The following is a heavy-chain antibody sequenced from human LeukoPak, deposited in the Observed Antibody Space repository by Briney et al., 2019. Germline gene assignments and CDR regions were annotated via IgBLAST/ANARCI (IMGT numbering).Heavy chain of an antibody. CDR2: THYTGET. Sequence: SETLSLTCTVSVGSISNSHWGWIRQPPGKGLEWLGYTHYTGETRSIPSVRSRLTMSTDTSKNQVSLTLSFVTAADTAVYYCANSPPGDYGVGNWGQGLLVTVSS. J-gene: IGHJ4*02. V-gene: IGHV4-59*08. CDR3: ANSPPGDYGVGN. D-gene: IGHD3-16*01. CDR1: VGSISNSH.